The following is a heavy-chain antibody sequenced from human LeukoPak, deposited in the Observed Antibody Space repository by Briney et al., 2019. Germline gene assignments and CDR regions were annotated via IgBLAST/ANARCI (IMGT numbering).Heavy chain of an antibody. J-gene: IGHJ3*02. CDR3: AKSDNDI. CDR1: GFTFSSYG. Sequence: GRSLRLSCAASGFTFSSYGMHWVRQAPGKGLEGVAVMSYDGSNKYYADSVKGRFTISRDNSKNTLYLQMNSLRAEDTAVYYCAKSDNDIWGQGTMVTVSS. V-gene: IGHV3-30*18. CDR2: MSYDGSNK.